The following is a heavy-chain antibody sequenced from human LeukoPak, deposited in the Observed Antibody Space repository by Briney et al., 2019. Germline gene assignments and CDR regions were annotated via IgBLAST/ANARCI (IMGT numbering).Heavy chain of an antibody. CDR3: TRKPVGAITP. CDR2: IKQDGSEK. V-gene: IGHV3-7*01. Sequence: PGGSLRLSCAASGFTSSSYWMTWFRQAPGKGLEWVANIKQDGSEKYYVDSVKGRFTISRDNAKNSLYLQMNSLRVEDTAVYYCTRKPVGAITPWGQGSLVTVSS. J-gene: IGHJ5*02. CDR1: GFTSSSYW. D-gene: IGHD1-26*01.